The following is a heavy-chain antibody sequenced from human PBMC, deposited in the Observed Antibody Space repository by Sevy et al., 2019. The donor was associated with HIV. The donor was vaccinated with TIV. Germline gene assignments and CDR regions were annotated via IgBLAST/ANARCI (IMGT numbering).Heavy chain of an antibody. J-gene: IGHJ6*02. CDR2: IYYSGDT. D-gene: IGHD5-12*01. V-gene: IGHV4-39*07. CDR3: AREAGGYDYDYGMDV. Sequence: SETLSLTCSVSGGSIVSSSHYWGWIRQPPGKGLEWLGRIYYSGDTYYNPSLNGRRTISLDTSKNRFSLTLRSVTAADTAIYYCAREAGGYDYDYGMDVWGQGTTVTVSS. CDR1: GGSIVSSSHY.